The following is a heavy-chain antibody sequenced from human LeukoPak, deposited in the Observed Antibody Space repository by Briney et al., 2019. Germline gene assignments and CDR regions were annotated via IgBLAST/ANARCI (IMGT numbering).Heavy chain of an antibody. V-gene: IGHV3-48*01. Sequence: PGGFLRLSCAASGFTFSSYSMNWVRQAPGKGLEWVSYISSSSSTIYYADSVKGRFTISRDNAKNSLYLQMNSLRAEDTAVYYCATEVVWSVDYWGQGTLVTVSS. D-gene: IGHD3-3*01. CDR2: ISSSSSTI. CDR3: ATEVVWSVDY. CDR1: GFTFSSYS. J-gene: IGHJ4*02.